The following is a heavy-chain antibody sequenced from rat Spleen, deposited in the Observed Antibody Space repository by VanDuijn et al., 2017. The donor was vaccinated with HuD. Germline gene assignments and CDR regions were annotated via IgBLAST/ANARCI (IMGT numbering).Heavy chain of an antibody. Sequence: EVQLVESGGGLVQPGRSLNLSCAASGFTFNDYYMAWVRQAPTKGLEWVATISYDGRRTYYRDSVKGRFTISRDYAKTTLYLQMDSLRSEDTATYYCARNKANWVDYWGQGVMVTVSS. CDR3: ARNKANWVDY. J-gene: IGHJ2*01. D-gene: IGHD5-1*01. CDR2: ISYDGRRT. CDR1: GFTFNDYY. V-gene: IGHV5-7*01.